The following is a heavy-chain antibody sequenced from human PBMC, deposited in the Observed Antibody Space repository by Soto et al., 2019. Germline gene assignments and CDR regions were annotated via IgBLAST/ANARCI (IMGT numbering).Heavy chain of an antibody. Sequence: SETLSLTCTVSGGSISSYYWSWIRQPPGKGLEWIGYIYYSGSTNYNPSLKSRVTISVDTSKNQFSLKLSSVTAADTAVYYCARSGYCSSTSCYDYYYGMDVWGQGTTVTVSS. D-gene: IGHD2-2*01. J-gene: IGHJ6*02. CDR3: ARSGYCSSTSCYDYYYGMDV. CDR2: IYYSGST. CDR1: GGSISSYY. V-gene: IGHV4-59*01.